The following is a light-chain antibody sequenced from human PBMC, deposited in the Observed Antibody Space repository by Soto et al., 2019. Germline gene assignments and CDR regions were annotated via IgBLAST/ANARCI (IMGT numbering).Light chain of an antibody. CDR1: SGHSTYI. J-gene: IGLJ1*01. V-gene: IGLV4-60*02. CDR3: ETWVSNTYV. Sequence: QPVLTQSSSASACLGSSVKLTCTLSSGHSTYIIAWHQQQPGKAPRYLMKLEGSGSYNKGSGVPDRFSGSSSGADRYLTISNLQFEDEADYYCETWVSNTYVFGTGTKVTVL. CDR2: LEGSGSY.